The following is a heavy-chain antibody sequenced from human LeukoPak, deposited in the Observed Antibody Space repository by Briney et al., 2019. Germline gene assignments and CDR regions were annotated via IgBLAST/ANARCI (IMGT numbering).Heavy chain of an antibody. Sequence: GGSLRLSCAASGFTFSSYSMNWVRQAPGKGLDWVSSISSSSSYIYYADSVRGRFTISRDNPKNTLYLQMTNLRDEDTALYFCAKGQGFSSTWYADHWGQGTLVTVSS. V-gene: IGHV3-21*04. CDR2: ISSSSSYI. CDR3: AKGQGFSSTWYADH. D-gene: IGHD6-13*01. CDR1: GFTFSSYS. J-gene: IGHJ5*02.